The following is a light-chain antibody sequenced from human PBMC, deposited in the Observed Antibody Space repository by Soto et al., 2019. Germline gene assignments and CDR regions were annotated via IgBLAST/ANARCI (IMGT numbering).Light chain of an antibody. J-gene: IGLJ1*01. CDR1: RRDVGTYNH. CDR2: EVN. Sequence: LAPPGSVSGPSGPSIPLPCTGTRRDVGTYNHVSWYQQHPGRAPKLMIYEVNKRPSGVSNRFSGSKSGNTASLTISGLQAEDESDYYCSSYGSSAIYVFGIGTKVTVL. CDR3: SSYGSSAIYV. V-gene: IGLV2-23*02.